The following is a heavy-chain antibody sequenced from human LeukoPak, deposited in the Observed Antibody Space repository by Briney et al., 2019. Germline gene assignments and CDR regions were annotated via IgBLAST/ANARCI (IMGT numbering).Heavy chain of an antibody. CDR3: AREEGDGYNFGY. V-gene: IGHV1-18*01. Sequence: ASVKVSCKASGDTFTSSGITLVRQAPGQGLEWMGWISAYNGNTNYAQKLQGRVTMTTDTSTSTAYMEVRNLRSDDTAVYYCAREEGDGYNFGYWGQGTLVTVSS. D-gene: IGHD5-24*01. CDR1: GDTFTSSG. CDR2: ISAYNGNT. J-gene: IGHJ4*02.